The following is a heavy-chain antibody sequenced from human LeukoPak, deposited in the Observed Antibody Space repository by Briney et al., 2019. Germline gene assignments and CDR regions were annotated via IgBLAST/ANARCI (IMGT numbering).Heavy chain of an antibody. J-gene: IGHJ4*02. Sequence: GGSLRLSCAASGFTFSSHWMHWVRQAPGKGLEWVSRIKTDGSSTDYADSVKGRFTLSRDNSKNTLSLQMNSLRAEDTALYYCARASGSYFWNFDFWGQGTLVTVSS. V-gene: IGHV3-74*01. CDR1: GFTFSSHW. CDR3: ARASGSYFWNFDF. D-gene: IGHD3-10*01. CDR2: IKTDGSST.